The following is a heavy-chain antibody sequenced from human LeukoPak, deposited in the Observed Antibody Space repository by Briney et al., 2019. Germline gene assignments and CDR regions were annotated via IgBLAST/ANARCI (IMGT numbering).Heavy chain of an antibody. V-gene: IGHV3-20*04. CDR1: GFTFDDYG. CDR2: INRNGGST. CDR3: ARGFRNGPFDC. J-gene: IGHJ4*02. D-gene: IGHD2-8*01. Sequence: GGTLRLSCEASGFTFDDYGMSWVRQPPGKGLEWVSGINRNGGSTDYADSVKGRFTISRDNAKNSHFLQMNSLRVEDTALYYCARGFRNGPFDCWGQGTLVTVSS.